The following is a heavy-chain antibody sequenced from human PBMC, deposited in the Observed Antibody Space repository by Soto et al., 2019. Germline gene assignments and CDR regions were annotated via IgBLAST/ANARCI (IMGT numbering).Heavy chain of an antibody. D-gene: IGHD3-3*01. CDR2: MYPGDSDT. Sequence: GESLKISCRGSGYDFNTNWFGWVRQLPGRGLEWVGIMYPGDSDTRYNPSLQGHVTLSVDVTVRTAFLQWRSLETSDTGMYFCARLPRDCNKTSCYYADHWGQGTQVTVS. CDR3: ARLPRDCNKTSCYYADH. CDR1: GYDFNTNW. J-gene: IGHJ4*02. V-gene: IGHV5-51*01.